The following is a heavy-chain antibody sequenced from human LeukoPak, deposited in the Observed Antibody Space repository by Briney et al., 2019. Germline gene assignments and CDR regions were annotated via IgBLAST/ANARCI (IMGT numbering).Heavy chain of an antibody. Sequence: ASVKVSCKASGYSLRNYAMNWVRQAPGQGLEWMGRINNKDGNTEYTLGLSGRFVFSLDTSGSTTYLQISSLKAEDTAVYYCVRGLENDGRIGLWGLGTLVTVSS. CDR1: GYSLRNYA. CDR2: INNKDGNT. J-gene: IGHJ2*01. D-gene: IGHD1-1*01. V-gene: IGHV7-4-1*02. CDR3: VRGLENDGRIGL.